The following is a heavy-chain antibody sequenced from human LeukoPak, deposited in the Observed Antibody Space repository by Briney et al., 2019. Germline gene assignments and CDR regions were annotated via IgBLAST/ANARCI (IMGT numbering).Heavy chain of an antibody. CDR1: GYRFTSYW. CDR3: ARLLLWRSGSYPYYFDY. Sequence: GGSLQISCQGSGYRFTSYWIGWVRPMPGKGLEWMGIIYPGDSDIRYSPSFQGQVTISADKSISTAYLQWSSRKASDTAMYYCARLLLWRSGSYPYYFDYWGQGTLVTVSS. CDR2: IYPGDSDI. D-gene: IGHD3-10*01. J-gene: IGHJ4*02. V-gene: IGHV5-51*01.